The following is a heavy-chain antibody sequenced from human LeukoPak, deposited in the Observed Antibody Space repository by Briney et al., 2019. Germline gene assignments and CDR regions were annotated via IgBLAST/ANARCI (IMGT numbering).Heavy chain of an antibody. V-gene: IGHV1-8*03. Sequence: ASVKVSCKASGYTFTSYDINWVRQATGQGLEWMGWMNPNSGNTGYAQKFQGRVTITRNTSISTAYMGLSSLRSEDTAVYYCARGGAVATIPFDYWGQGTLVTVSS. CDR1: GYTFTSYD. D-gene: IGHD5-12*01. CDR3: ARGGAVATIPFDY. J-gene: IGHJ4*02. CDR2: MNPNSGNT.